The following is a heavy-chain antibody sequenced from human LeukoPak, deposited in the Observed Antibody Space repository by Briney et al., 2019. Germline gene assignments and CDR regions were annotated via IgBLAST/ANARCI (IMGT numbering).Heavy chain of an antibody. Sequence: PSETLSLTCAAYGGSFSGYYWSWIRQPPGKGLEWIGEINHSGSTNYNPSLKSRVTISVDTSKNQFSLKLSSVTAADTAVYYCASKYYYDSSGYRPEADYWGQGTLVTVSS. CDR3: ASKYYYDSSGYRPEADY. J-gene: IGHJ4*02. CDR2: INHSGST. V-gene: IGHV4-34*01. D-gene: IGHD3-22*01. CDR1: GGSFSGYY.